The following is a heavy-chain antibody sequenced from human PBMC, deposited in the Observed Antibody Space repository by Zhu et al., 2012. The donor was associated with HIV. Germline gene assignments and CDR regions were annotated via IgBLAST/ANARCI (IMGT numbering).Heavy chain of an antibody. CDR1: GDSVTSYY. J-gene: IGHJ4*02. Sequence: QVQLQESGPGLVKPSETLSLTCTVSGDSVTSYYWSWVRQPPGKGLEWIGYIYHSGSSISNPSLKSRIIMSIDTSKNQLSLNLRSVTTSDTAVYYCARRGYTYDNFDSWGQGTLVTVPS. CDR2: IYHSGSS. D-gene: IGHD5-18*01. V-gene: IGHV4-59*02. CDR3: ARRGYTYDNFDS.